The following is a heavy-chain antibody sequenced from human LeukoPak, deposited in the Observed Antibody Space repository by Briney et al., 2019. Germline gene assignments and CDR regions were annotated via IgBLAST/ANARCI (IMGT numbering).Heavy chain of an antibody. D-gene: IGHD6-6*01. Sequence: GGSLRLSCAASGFTFSSYVMSWVRQAPGKGLEWVSIIYTGGTTHYADSLKDRFTISRDDSINTLYLQMNSLRAEDTAVYYCARDSSSYYFDYWGQGTLVTVSS. CDR3: ARDSSSYYFDY. V-gene: IGHV3-66*01. CDR2: IYTGGTT. J-gene: IGHJ4*02. CDR1: GFTFSSYV.